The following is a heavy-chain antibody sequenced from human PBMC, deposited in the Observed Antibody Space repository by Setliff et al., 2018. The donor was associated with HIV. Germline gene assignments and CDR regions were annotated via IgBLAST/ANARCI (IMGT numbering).Heavy chain of an antibody. D-gene: IGHD3-10*01. Sequence: SETLSLTCSLSGGSISSYHWNWIRQPPGKGLEWIGYIYYSGSTYYNTSLKSRVTISVDTSKNQFSLKLSSVTAADTAVYYCARDPWVRGVIMAPDYWGQGTLVTVSS. CDR3: ARDPWVRGVIMAPDY. CDR2: IYYSGST. V-gene: IGHV4-59*12. J-gene: IGHJ4*02. CDR1: GGSISSYH.